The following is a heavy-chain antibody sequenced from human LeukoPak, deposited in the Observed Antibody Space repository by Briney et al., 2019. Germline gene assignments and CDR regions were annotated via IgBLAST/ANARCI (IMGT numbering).Heavy chain of an antibody. D-gene: IGHD6-19*01. V-gene: IGHV4-39*07. Sequence: PSETLSLTCTVSSGSVSSGSYYWSWIRQPPGKGLEWIGEINHSGSTNYNPSLKSRVTISVDTSKNQFSLKLSSVTAADTAVYYCARRPSSGGWYLLDYWGQGTLVTVSS. CDR2: INHSGST. CDR3: ARRPSSGGWYLLDY. CDR1: SGSVSSGSYY. J-gene: IGHJ4*02.